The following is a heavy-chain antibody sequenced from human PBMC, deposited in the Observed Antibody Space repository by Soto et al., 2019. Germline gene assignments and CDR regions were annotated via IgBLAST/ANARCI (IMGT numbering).Heavy chain of an antibody. CDR2: ISYDGNHK. CDR3: ESAFTYSRRWLDT. J-gene: IGHJ5*02. V-gene: IGHV3-30-3*01. D-gene: IGHD1-26*01. Sequence: ISKTPGKGLEWVAIISYDGNHKYYADSVKGRFIISRDNSKDTLYLQMDSLRVEDTAVYSCESAFTYSRRWLDTCAQGIL.